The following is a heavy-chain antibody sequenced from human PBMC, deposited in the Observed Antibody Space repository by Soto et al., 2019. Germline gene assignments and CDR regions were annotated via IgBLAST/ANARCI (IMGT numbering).Heavy chain of an antibody. CDR2: ISAYNGNT. J-gene: IGHJ6*02. Sequence: ASVKVSCKASGYTFTSYGISWVRQAPGQGLEWMGWISAYNGNTNYAQKLQGRVTMTTDTSTSTAYMELRSLRSDDTAVYYCARGHSTKLLWFGESHGSDHMDVWGQGTTVTVSS. CDR3: ARGHSTKLLWFGESHGSDHMDV. V-gene: IGHV1-18*01. D-gene: IGHD3-10*01. CDR1: GYTFTSYG.